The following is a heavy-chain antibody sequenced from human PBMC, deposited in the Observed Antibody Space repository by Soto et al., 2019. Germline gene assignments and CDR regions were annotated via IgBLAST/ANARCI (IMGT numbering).Heavy chain of an antibody. Sequence: SGPTLVNPTETLTLTCTFSGLSLTTSGVTVGWIRQLPGKALEWLALIYWNNDQRYSPSLKSRLTITKDTSRNQVVLTMTNMDPVDTATYFCAHSSGRKGAFDYWGQGTLVTVS. J-gene: IGHJ4*02. V-gene: IGHV2-5*01. CDR3: AHSSGRKGAFDY. CDR1: GLSLTTSGVT. D-gene: IGHD1-1*01. CDR2: IYWNNDQ.